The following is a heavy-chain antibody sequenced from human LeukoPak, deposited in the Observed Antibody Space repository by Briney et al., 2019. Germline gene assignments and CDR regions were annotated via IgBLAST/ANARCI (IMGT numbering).Heavy chain of an antibody. CDR1: GGSISSYY. J-gene: IGHJ5*02. V-gene: IGHV4-39*07. CDR2: IYYSGST. Sequence: PSETLSLTCTVSGGSISSYYWGWIRQPPGKGLEWIGSIYYSGSTYYNPSLKSRVTISVDTSKNQFSLKLSSVTAADTAVYYCARAMGRPGHNWFDPWGQGTLVTVSS. CDR3: ARAMGRPGHNWFDP. D-gene: IGHD3-10*01.